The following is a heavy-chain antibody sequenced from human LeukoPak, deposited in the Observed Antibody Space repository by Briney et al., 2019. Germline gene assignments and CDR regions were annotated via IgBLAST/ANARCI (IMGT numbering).Heavy chain of an antibody. Sequence: PSQTLSLTCTVSGGSISNGSYYWSWIRQPAGKGLEWIGRIYTSGSTNYNPSLKSRVPISVDTSKNQFSLKLSSVTAADTAVYYCARTRRGGYFDYWGQGTLVTVSS. V-gene: IGHV4-61*02. CDR2: IYTSGST. CDR3: ARTRRGGYFDY. CDR1: GGSISNGSYY. J-gene: IGHJ4*02. D-gene: IGHD3-10*01.